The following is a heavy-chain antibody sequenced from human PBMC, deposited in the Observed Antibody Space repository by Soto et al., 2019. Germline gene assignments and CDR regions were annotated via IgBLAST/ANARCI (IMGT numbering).Heavy chain of an antibody. V-gene: IGHV1-69*13. Sequence: SVKVSCKASGGTFISYAISWVRQAPGQGLEWMGGITPIFGTANYAQKFQGRVTITADESTSTAYMELSSLRSEDTAVYYCARVVSYYGSGSYYDYFYYYYGMDVWGQGTTVTVSS. CDR2: ITPIFGTA. CDR1: GGTFISYA. J-gene: IGHJ6*02. CDR3: ARVVSYYGSGSYYDYFYYYYGMDV. D-gene: IGHD3-10*01.